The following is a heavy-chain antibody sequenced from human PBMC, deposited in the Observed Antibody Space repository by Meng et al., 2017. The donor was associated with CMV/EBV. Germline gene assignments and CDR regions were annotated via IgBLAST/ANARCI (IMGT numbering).Heavy chain of an antibody. CDR2: INPSGGST. V-gene: IGHV1-46*01. Sequence: ASVKVSCKASGYTFTSYYMHWVRQAPGQGLEWMGIINPSGGSTSYAQKFQGRVTMTRDTSTSTVYMELSSLRSEDTAVYYCARQLARIAVADTDHDAFDIWGQGTMGTVSS. CDR3: ARQLARIAVADTDHDAFDI. J-gene: IGHJ3*02. D-gene: IGHD6-19*01. CDR1: GYTFTSYY.